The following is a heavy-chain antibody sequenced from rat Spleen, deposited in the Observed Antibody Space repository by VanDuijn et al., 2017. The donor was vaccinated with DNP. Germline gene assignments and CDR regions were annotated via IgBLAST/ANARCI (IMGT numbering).Heavy chain of an antibody. CDR3: ARHEDYSSYIYGFPY. CDR2: ITSSGGDT. J-gene: IGHJ3*01. CDR1: GFTFNNYW. D-gene: IGHD1-2*01. Sequence: EVQLVESGGDLVQPGRSLKLSCVASGFTFNNYWMTWIRQVPGKGLEWFASITSSGGDTYYPDSVKGRFTISRDDARNTLYLQMDSLRSEDTATYYCARHEDYSSYIYGFPYWGQGTLVTVFS. V-gene: IGHV5-31*01.